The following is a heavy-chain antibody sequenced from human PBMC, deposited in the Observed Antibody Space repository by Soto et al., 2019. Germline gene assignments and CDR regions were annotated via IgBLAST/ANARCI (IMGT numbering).Heavy chain of an antibody. J-gene: IGHJ4*02. Sequence: EVQLLESGGGLVQPGGSLRLSCAASGFTFSNYAMSWVRQAPGKGLEWVSSISHTGGTTYYADSVKGRFTISRDKSKNTLYLQMNSQRAEDTAVYFCVKNQGSAWYFDYWGQGTLVTVSS. CDR2: ISHTGGTT. D-gene: IGHD6-19*01. V-gene: IGHV3-23*01. CDR1: GFTFSNYA. CDR3: VKNQGSAWYFDY.